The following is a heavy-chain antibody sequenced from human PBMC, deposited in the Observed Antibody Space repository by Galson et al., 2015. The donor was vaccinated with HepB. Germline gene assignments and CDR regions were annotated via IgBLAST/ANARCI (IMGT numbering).Heavy chain of an antibody. CDR3: ARAGGGAVAGLRVFDY. J-gene: IGHJ4*02. D-gene: IGHD6-19*01. V-gene: IGHV3-66*01. Sequence: SLRLSCAASGFTVSSNYMSWVRQAPGKGLEWVSVIYSGGSTYYADSVKGRFTISRDNSKNTLYLQMNSLRAEDTAVYYCARAGGGAVAGLRVFDYWGQGTLVTVSS. CDR2: IYSGGST. CDR1: GFTVSSNY.